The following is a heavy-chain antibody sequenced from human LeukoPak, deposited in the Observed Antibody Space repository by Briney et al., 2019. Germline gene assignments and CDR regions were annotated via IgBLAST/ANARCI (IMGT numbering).Heavy chain of an antibody. CDR3: ARGQRRVSMWELLLGEFDY. D-gene: IGHD1-26*01. Sequence: GRSLRLSCAASGFTVSSNYMSWVRQAPGKGLEWVSVIYSGGSTYYADSVKGRFTISRDNSKNTLYLQMNSLRAEDTAVYYCARGQRRVSMWELLLGEFDYWGQGTLVTVSS. CDR1: GFTVSSNY. V-gene: IGHV3-66*01. J-gene: IGHJ4*02. CDR2: IYSGGST.